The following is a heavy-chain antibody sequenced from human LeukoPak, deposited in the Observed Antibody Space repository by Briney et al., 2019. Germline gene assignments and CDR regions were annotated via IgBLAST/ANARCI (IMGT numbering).Heavy chain of an antibody. CDR1: GGTFSSYA. V-gene: IGHV1-69*05. Sequence: SVKASCKASGGTFSSYAISWVRQAPGQGLEWMGGIIPIFGTANYAQKFQGRVTITTDESTSTAYMELSSLRSEDTAVYYCARAGEQIGYYFDYWGQGTLATVSS. D-gene: IGHD4-17*01. J-gene: IGHJ4*02. CDR2: IIPIFGTA. CDR3: ARAGEQIGYYFDY.